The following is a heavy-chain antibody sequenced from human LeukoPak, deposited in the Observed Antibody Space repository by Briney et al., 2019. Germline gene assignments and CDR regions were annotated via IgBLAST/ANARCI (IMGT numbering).Heavy chain of an antibody. D-gene: IGHD5-24*01. V-gene: IGHV3-23*01. CDR2: ITDNGGDR. CDR1: GFTFSSYS. J-gene: IGHJ4*02. Sequence: GGSLRLSCAASGFTFSSYSMNWVRQAPGKGLEWVAGITDNGGDRNYADSVKGRFTIPRDNSKSTLDLQMNSLRAEDTALYYCARDGSWGWAQYDYWGQGILVTVSS. CDR3: ARDGSWGWAQYDY.